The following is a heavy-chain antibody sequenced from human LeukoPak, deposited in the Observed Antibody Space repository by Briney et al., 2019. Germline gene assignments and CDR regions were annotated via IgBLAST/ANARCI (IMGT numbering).Heavy chain of an antibody. D-gene: IGHD3-22*01. J-gene: IGHJ4*02. CDR2: ISAYYGKT. Sequence: GASVKVSFKASGYTFTDYYMHWVRQAPGQGGEGMGWISAYYGKTNYAQKLQGRVTMTTDTSTSTAYMELRSLRSDDTAVYYCAMNIIYYYDSSGYYYLWGQGTLVTVSS. V-gene: IGHV1-18*04. CDR3: AMNIIYYYDSSGYYYL. CDR1: GYTFTDYY.